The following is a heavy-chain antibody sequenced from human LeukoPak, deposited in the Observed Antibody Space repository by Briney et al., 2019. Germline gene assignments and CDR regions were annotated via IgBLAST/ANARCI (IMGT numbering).Heavy chain of an antibody. V-gene: IGHV3-66*01. Sequence: GGSLRLSCAASGFTVSSNYMSWVRQAPGKGLEWVSVIYSGGSTYYADSVKGRFTISRDNSKNTLYLQMNSLRAEDTAVYYCARDPRDYYYGSGSYEGYWGQGTLVTVSS. CDR2: IYSGGST. D-gene: IGHD3-10*01. CDR1: GFTVSSNY. J-gene: IGHJ4*02. CDR3: ARDPRDYYYGSGSYEGY.